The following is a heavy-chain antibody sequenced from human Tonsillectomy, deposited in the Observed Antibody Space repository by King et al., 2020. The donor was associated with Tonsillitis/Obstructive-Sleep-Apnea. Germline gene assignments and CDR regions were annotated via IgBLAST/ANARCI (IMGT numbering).Heavy chain of an antibody. V-gene: IGHV3-33*01. CDR3: VRDGIISAARVRSGLDS. Sequence: HVQLVESGGGVVQPGRSLRLSCAASGFTFSTYGMHWVRQAPGKGLEWVAVIWYDGSEKYYAESVRGRFTISRANYKNTLYLQMNSLRAEDTAVYYCVRDGIISAARVRSGLDSWGQGTLVTVSS. D-gene: IGHD2-2*01. J-gene: IGHJ5*01. CDR1: GFTFSTYG. CDR2: IWYDGSEK.